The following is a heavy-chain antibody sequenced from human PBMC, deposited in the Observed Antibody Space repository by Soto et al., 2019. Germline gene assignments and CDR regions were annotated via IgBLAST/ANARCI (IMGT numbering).Heavy chain of an antibody. CDR2: ISGTTGST. D-gene: IGHD1-26*01. CDR1: GFMFSGYA. V-gene: IGHV3-23*01. Sequence: EVQLLESGGGLVQPGGSLRLSCAASGFMFSGYAMTWVRQAPGKGLEWVSGISGTTGSTDYADSVKGRFTISRDNSRNTLYLQMHSLRADDTAIYYCAKVDGGSSFDYWGPGTLVTVSS. CDR3: AKVDGGSSFDY. J-gene: IGHJ4*02.